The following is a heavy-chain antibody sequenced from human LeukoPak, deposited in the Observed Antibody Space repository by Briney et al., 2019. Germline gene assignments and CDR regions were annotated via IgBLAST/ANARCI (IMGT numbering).Heavy chain of an antibody. CDR3: ARDQRTGLRYFDWPYPSEYGMDV. CDR1: GFTFSSYG. D-gene: IGHD3-9*01. CDR2: IWYDGSNK. V-gene: IGHV3-33*01. Sequence: GRSLRLSCAASGFTFSSYGMHWVRQAPGKGLEWVAVIWYDGSNKYYADSVKGRFTISRGNSKNTLYLQMNSLRAEDTAVYYCARDQRTGLRYFDWPYPSEYGMDVCGQGTTVTVSS. J-gene: IGHJ6*02.